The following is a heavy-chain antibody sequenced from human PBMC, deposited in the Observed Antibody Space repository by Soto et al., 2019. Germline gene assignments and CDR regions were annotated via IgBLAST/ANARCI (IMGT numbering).Heavy chain of an antibody. J-gene: IGHJ6*02. CDR2: IVVGSGNT. CDR3: ASRRPSYDILTGYPVPNYGMDV. D-gene: IGHD3-9*01. Sequence: SVKVSCKASGFTFTSSAVQWVRQARGQRLEWIGWIVVGSGNTNYAQKFQERVTITRDMSTSTAYMELSSLRSEDTAVYYCASRRPSYDILTGYPVPNYGMDVWGQGTTVTVSS. CDR1: GFTFTSSA. V-gene: IGHV1-58*01.